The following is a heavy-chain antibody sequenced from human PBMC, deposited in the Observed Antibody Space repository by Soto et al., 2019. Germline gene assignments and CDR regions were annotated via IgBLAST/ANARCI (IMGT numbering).Heavy chain of an antibody. J-gene: IGHJ4*02. Sequence: SSDTLSLTCTVSGGSISSYYWSWIRQPPGKGLEWIGYIYYSGSTNYNPSLKSRVTISVDTSKNQFSLKLSSVTAADTAVYCCARALNGYNYRYFDYWGQGTLVTVSS. CDR1: GGSISSYY. CDR2: IYYSGST. CDR3: ARALNGYNYRYFDY. D-gene: IGHD5-12*01. V-gene: IGHV4-59*07.